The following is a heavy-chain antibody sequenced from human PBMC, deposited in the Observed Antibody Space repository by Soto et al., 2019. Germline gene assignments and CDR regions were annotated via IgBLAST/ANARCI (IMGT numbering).Heavy chain of an antibody. D-gene: IGHD6-19*01. J-gene: IGHJ5*02. Sequence: QVHLVQSGAEVKKPGSSVKVSCKASGGTFSSYAISWVLQAPGQGLEWMGGIIPIFGTANYAQKFLGRVTITADKSTSTASMELRSLRSEDTAVYYCARGRGGYSRGWYWFDPWGQGTLVTVSS. CDR3: ARGRGGYSRGWYWFDP. V-gene: IGHV1-69*06. CDR1: GGTFSSYA. CDR2: IIPIFGTA.